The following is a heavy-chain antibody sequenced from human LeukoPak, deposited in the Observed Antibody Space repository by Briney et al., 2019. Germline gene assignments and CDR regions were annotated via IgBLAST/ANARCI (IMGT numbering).Heavy chain of an antibody. CDR3: ATFQSLYCSSTSCYSTKVLDV. Sequence: ASVKVSCKVSGYTLTELSMHWVRQAPRKGLEWMGGFDPEDGETIYAQKFQGRVTMTEDTSTDTAYMELSSLRSEDTAVYYCATFQSLYCSSTSCYSTKVLDVWGKGTTVTVSS. CDR2: FDPEDGET. D-gene: IGHD2-2*01. CDR1: GYTLTELS. J-gene: IGHJ6*04. V-gene: IGHV1-24*01.